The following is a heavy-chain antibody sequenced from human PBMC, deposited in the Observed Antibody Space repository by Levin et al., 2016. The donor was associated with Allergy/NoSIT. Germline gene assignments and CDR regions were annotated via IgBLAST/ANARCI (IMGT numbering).Heavy chain of an antibody. CDR2: LYSGGTT. J-gene: IGHJ3*02. V-gene: IGHV3-66*01. D-gene: IGHD6-19*01. CDR3: ARDGDGESSGWTWLYDPLDI. CDR1: GFSVGDKY. Sequence: GESLKISCAASGFSVGDKYMSWIRQAPGKGLEWVSTLYSGGTTHYADSVKGRFTISRDNSKNTLYLQMNSLRVEDTAVYYCARDGDGESSGWTWLYDPLDIWGQGTTVTVSS.